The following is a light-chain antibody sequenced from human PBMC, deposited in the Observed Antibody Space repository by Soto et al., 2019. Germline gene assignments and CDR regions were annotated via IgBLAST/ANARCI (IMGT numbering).Light chain of an antibody. CDR2: EVS. CDR1: SSDVGGYNY. CDR3: SSYTNSNTQV. V-gene: IGLV2-14*01. Sequence: QTLLTEPASLSGSPGQSITISCTGTSSDVGGYNYVSWYQQHPGKAPKLMIYEVSNRPSGLSNRFSGSKSGNTASLTISGLQAEDEADYYCSSYTNSNTQVFGTGTKVTVL. J-gene: IGLJ1*01.